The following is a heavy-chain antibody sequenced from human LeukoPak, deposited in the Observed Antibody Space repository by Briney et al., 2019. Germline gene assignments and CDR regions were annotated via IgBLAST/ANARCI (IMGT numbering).Heavy chain of an antibody. CDR2: ISGSGGRT. D-gene: IGHD2-15*01. V-gene: IGHV3-23*01. CDR1: GFTFTTNA. J-gene: IGHJ6*03. CDR3: ARVGYYYMDV. Sequence: GGSLRLSCAASGFTFTTNAMSWVRQAPGKGLEWVSAISGSGGRTYYADSVKGRFTISRDNSKNSLFLQMNSLRAEDTAVYYCARVGYYYMDVWGKGTTVTVSS.